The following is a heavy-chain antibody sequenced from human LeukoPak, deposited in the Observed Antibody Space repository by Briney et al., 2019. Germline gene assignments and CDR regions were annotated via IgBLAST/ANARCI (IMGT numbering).Heavy chain of an antibody. CDR3: ARDSNSGWYASLDY. V-gene: IGHV7-4-1*02. Sequence: ASVKVSCKASGYTFTSYAMNWVRQAPGQGLEWMGWINTNTGNPTYAQGFTGRFVFSLDTSVSTAYLQISSLKAEDTAVYYCARDSNSGWYASLDYWGQGTLVTVSS. CDR2: INTNTGNP. D-gene: IGHD6-19*01. J-gene: IGHJ4*02. CDR1: GYTFTSYA.